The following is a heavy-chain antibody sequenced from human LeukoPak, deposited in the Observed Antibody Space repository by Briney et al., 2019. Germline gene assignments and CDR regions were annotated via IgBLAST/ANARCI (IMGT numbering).Heavy chain of an antibody. CDR1: GFTFSSYA. Sequence: TGGSLRLSCAASGFTFSSYAMSWVRQAPGKGLEWVSAISGSGGNTYYADSVKGRFTISRDNSKNTLYLQMNSLRAAEKAVYYCAKDGGGVTPFDYWGQGTLVTVSS. CDR2: ISGSGGNT. D-gene: IGHD2-21*02. J-gene: IGHJ4*02. CDR3: AKDGGGVTPFDY. V-gene: IGHV3-23*01.